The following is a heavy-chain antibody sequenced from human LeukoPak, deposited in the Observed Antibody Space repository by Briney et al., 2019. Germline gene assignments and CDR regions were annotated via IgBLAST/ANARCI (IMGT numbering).Heavy chain of an antibody. CDR2: INPSGGRTPSGGST. J-gene: IGHJ4*02. CDR1: GYTLTGYY. CDR3: ARDQTAATGIFDY. D-gene: IGHD6-13*01. Sequence: GVSVKVSCKASGYTLTGYYIHWVRQAPGQGLEWMGIINPSGGRTPSGGSTSYVQKFQGRVTMTRDTSTSTVYMELSSLRSEDTAVYYCARDQTAATGIFDYWGQGTLVTVSS. V-gene: IGHV1-46*01.